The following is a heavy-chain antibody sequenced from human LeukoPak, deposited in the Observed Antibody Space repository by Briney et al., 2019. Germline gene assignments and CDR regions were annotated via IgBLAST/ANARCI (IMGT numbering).Heavy chain of an antibody. J-gene: IGHJ4*02. CDR3: ASQERQIKQWQFDY. CDR1: GFTFSSCA. CDR2: ITDSGSGGRT. Sequence: PGGSLRLSCAASGFTFSSCAMTWVRQAPGKGLEWVSVITDSGSGGRTLYADSVDGRFTISRDNSKNTLYLQIDSLRADDTAVYYCASQERQIKQWQFDYWGQGTLVTVSS. D-gene: IGHD1/OR15-1a*01. V-gene: IGHV3-23*01.